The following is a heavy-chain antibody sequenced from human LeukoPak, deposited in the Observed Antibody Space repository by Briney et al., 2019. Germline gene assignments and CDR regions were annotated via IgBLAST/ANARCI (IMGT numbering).Heavy chain of an antibody. CDR1: GGSISSSNW. CDR2: INHSGST. V-gene: IGHV4-4*02. D-gene: IGHD3-22*01. J-gene: IGHJ4*02. Sequence: SGTLSLTCAVSGGSISSSNWWSWVRQPPGKGLEWIGEINHSGSTNYNPSLKSRVTISVDTSKNQFSLKLSSVTAADTAVYYCARGLYTYYYDSRPHRGSYYFDYWGQGTLVTVSS. CDR3: ARGLYTYYYDSRPHRGSYYFDY.